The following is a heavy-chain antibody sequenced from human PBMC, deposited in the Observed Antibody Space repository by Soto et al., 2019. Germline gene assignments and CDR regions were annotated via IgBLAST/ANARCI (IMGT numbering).Heavy chain of an antibody. J-gene: IGHJ1*01. CDR1: GGTFSSYT. V-gene: IGHV1-69*02. D-gene: IGHD4-4*01. CDR3: ARWTLGAYKSFQH. CDR2: IIPILGIA. Sequence: QVQLVQSGAEVKKPGSSVKVSCKASGGTFSSYTISWVRQAPGQGLEWMGRIIPILGIANYAQKFQGRVTITADKSTTTAYMELISLRSEDSSLAYCARWTLGAYKSFQHWGQGTLVTVSS.